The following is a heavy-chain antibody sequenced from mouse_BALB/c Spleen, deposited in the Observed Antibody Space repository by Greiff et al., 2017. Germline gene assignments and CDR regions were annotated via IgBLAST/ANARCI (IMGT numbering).Heavy chain of an antibody. D-gene: IGHD4-1*01. V-gene: IGHV1-69*02. CDR2: IDPSDSYT. CDR3: ARTGTAYAMDY. J-gene: IGHJ4*01. Sequence: QVQLQQPGAELVKPGASVKLSCKASGYTFTSYWMHWVKQRPGQALEWIGEIDPSDSYTNYNQKFKGKATLTVDKSSSTAYMQLSSLTSEDSAVYYCARTGTAYAMDYWGQGTSVTVSS. CDR1: GYTFTSYW.